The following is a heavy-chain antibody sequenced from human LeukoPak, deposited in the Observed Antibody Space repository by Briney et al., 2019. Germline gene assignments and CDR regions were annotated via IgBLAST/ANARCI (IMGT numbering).Heavy chain of an antibody. Sequence: SETLSLTCTISGGSVSDYYWSWIRQSPGKGLEWIGYIYYTGSTTYNPSLKSRVTISVDTSKNQFSLKLSSVTAADTAVYYCARGYDSRTIDYWGQGTLVTVSS. J-gene: IGHJ4*02. CDR2: IYYTGST. CDR3: ARGYDSRTIDY. D-gene: IGHD3-22*01. CDR1: GGSVSDYY. V-gene: IGHV4-59*02.